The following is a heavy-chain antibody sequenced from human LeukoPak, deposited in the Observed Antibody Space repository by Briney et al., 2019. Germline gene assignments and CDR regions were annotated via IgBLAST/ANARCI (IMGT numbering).Heavy chain of an antibody. CDR2: IKRKTDGGTT. CDR3: TTHFWSGYYTSAFDI. CDR1: GFTFSNAW. Sequence: GGSLRLSCAASGFTFSNAWMSWVRQAPGKGLEWVGRIKRKTDGGTTDYGAPVKGRFTISRDDSKNTLYLQMNSLKTEDTAVYYCTTHFWSGYYTSAFDIWGQGTMVTVSS. J-gene: IGHJ3*02. V-gene: IGHV3-15*01. D-gene: IGHD3-3*02.